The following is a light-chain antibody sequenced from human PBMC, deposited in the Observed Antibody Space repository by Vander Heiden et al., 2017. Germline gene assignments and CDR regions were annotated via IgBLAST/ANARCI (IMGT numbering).Light chain of an antibody. J-gene: IGLJ2*01. CDR1: SSNVRSGY. CDR2: KNN. CDR3: AAWDDSLSGPV. Sequence: SVLTQPHSASGTPGQRVRISCSGSSSNVRSGYVYCCRHFPGTAPKVLIYKNNQRPSGFPDRFSCSKSGTSASLAISGLRSEDVADYYCAAWDDSLSGPVFGGGTKVTVL. V-gene: IGLV1-47*01.